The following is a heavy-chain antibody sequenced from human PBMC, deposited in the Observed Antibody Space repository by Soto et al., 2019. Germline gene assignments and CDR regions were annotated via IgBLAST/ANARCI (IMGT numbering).Heavy chain of an antibody. CDR1: GFTFSSYA. D-gene: IGHD1-1*01. V-gene: IGHV3-30-3*01. CDR3: ARGFSGTSGTEDLRYV. J-gene: IGHJ4*02. CDR2: ISYDGSNK. Sequence: QVQLVESGGGVVQPGRSLRLSCAASGFTFSSYAMHWVRQAPGKGLEWVAVISYDGSNKYYADSVKGRFTISRDNSKNTLYLQMNSLRAEDTAVYYCARGFSGTSGTEDLRYVWGQGTLVTVSS.